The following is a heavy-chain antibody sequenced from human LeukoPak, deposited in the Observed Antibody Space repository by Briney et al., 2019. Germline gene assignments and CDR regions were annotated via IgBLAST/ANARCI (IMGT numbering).Heavy chain of an antibody. V-gene: IGHV3-48*04. CDR2: ISSSSGTI. D-gene: IGHD3-10*01. Sequence: GGSLRLSCAASGFTFSSYSMNWVRQAPGKGLEWIAYISSSSGTIYYADSVKGRFTISRDNAKKSLYVQMNSLRAEDTALYYCAREYYGSGSYYNVGYWGQGTLVTVSS. CDR3: AREYYGSGSYYNVGY. J-gene: IGHJ4*02. CDR1: GFTFSSYS.